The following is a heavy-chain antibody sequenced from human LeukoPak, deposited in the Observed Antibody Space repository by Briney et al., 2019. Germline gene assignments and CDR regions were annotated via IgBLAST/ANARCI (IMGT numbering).Heavy chain of an antibody. V-gene: IGHV4-59*08. Sequence: PSETLSLTCTVSGGSIINSYWSWIRQPPGKGLEWIAYIYYSGSTSYNPSLKSRVTISLDTSKSQFSLKLSSVTAADTAVYYCVRQNRMVLSSIVVSGFGFDTWGQGTMV. CDR3: VRQNRMVLSSIVVSGFGFDT. J-gene: IGHJ3*02. CDR2: IYYSGST. CDR1: GGSIINSY. D-gene: IGHD2-2*01.